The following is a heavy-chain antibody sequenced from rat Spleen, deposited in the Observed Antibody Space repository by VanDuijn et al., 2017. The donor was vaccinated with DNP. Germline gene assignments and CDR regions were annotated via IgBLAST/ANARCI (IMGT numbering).Heavy chain of an antibody. D-gene: IGHD1-7*01. V-gene: IGHV4-2*01. CDR1: GFSFNDYW. J-gene: IGHJ2*01. CDR2: IKKDGTTI. CDR3: ARASGYDDY. Sequence: EVKLVESGGGLVQPGRSLKLSCAASGFSFNDYWMGCVRQAPGKGLEWIGEIKKDGTTINYTPSFKDKFTISRDNAQNTLYLQMSKLGSEDTAIYYCARASGYDDYWGQGVMVTVSS.